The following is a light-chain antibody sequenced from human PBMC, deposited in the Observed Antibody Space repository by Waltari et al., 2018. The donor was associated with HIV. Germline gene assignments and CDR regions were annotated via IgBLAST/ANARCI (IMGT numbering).Light chain of an antibody. J-gene: IGLJ2*01. CDR2: EVT. V-gene: IGLV2-14*01. Sequence: QSALTQPASVSGSPGQSITISCDLNDNKYVSWYQRHPGKAPKVIIYEVTNRHSGLSPRFSGAKYGNTATLTISGLQPEDAADYFCTSYISGTSPVFGRGTRVTVL. CDR3: TSYISGTSPV. CDR1: DLNDNKY.